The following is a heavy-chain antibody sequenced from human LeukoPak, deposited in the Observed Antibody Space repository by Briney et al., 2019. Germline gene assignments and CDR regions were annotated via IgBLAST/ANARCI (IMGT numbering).Heavy chain of an antibody. Sequence: HPGKSLRLSCAASGFTFNNYGMHWVRQASGKGLEWVAVISYDGRNKHYPDSVKGRFTISRDISTDTLWLQMDSLRTEDTAVYYCAKGPLRGTAAAIDYWGQGTLVTVSS. J-gene: IGHJ4*02. D-gene: IGHD2-2*01. V-gene: IGHV3-30*18. CDR2: ISYDGRNK. CDR1: GFTFNNYG. CDR3: AKGPLRGTAAAIDY.